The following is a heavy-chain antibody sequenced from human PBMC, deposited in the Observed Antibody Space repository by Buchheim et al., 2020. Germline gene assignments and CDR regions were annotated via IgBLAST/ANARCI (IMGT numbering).Heavy chain of an antibody. Sequence: QVQLQQWGAGLLKPSETLSLTCAVYGGSFSGYYWSWIRQPPGKGLEWIGEINHSGSTNYNPSLKSRVTTPLDTSKNQFSFKLSSVTAADTAVYYCAREKGDDYVWGSYRRNWFDPWGQGTL. D-gene: IGHD3-16*02. CDR2: INHSGST. V-gene: IGHV4-34*01. J-gene: IGHJ5*02. CDR3: AREKGDDYVWGSYRRNWFDP. CDR1: GGSFSGYY.